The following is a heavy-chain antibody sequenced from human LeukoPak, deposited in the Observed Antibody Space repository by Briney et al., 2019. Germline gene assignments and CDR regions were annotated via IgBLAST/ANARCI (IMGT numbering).Heavy chain of an antibody. CDR1: GYSISSGYY. CDR3: ARVTGSYYQNWFDP. V-gene: IGHV4-38-2*02. Sequence: PSETLSLTCTVSGYSISSGYYWGWIRQPPGKGLEWIGSIYHSGSTYYNPSLKSRVTISVDTSKNQFSLKLSSVTAADTAVYYCARVTGSYYQNWFDPWGQGTLVTVSS. J-gene: IGHJ5*02. CDR2: IYHSGST. D-gene: IGHD3-10*01.